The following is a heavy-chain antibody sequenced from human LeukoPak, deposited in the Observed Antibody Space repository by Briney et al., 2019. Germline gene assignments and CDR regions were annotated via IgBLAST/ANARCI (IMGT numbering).Heavy chain of an antibody. D-gene: IGHD3-10*01. CDR1: GYTFTSYY. CDR2: IDPSGGST. J-gene: IGHJ4*02. V-gene: IGHV1-46*01. CDR3: ARDLHIDGRPEGRDY. Sequence: ASVKVSCKASGYTFTSYYMHWVRQAPGQGLEWVGIIDPSGGSTTYAQKFQGRVTMTRDTSTSTVYMELSGLRYEDTAVYYCARDLHIDGRPEGRDYWGQGTLVTVSS.